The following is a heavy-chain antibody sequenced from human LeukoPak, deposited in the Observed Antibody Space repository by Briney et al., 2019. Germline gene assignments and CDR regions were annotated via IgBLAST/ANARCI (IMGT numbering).Heavy chain of an antibody. CDR1: GFTFSSYS. D-gene: IGHD5-18*01. J-gene: IGHJ4*02. CDR2: ISSSSSYI. CDR3: ARQRGYSYGFGY. Sequence: GGSLRLSCAASGFTFSSYSMNWVRQAPGKGLEWVSSISSSSSYIYYADSVKGRFTISRVNAKNSLYLQMNSLRAEDTAVYYCARQRGYSYGFGYWGQGTLVTVSS. V-gene: IGHV3-21*01.